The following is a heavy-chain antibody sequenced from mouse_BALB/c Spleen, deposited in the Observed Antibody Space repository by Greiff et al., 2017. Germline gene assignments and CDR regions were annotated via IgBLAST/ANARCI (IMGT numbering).Heavy chain of an antibody. V-gene: IGHV5-6-5*01. D-gene: IGHD2-1*01. CDR2: ISSGGST. Sequence: EVNLVESGGGLVKPGGSLKLSCAASGFTFSSYAMSWVRQTPEKRLEWVASISSGGSTYYPDSVKGRFTISRDNAMNILYLQMSSLRSEDTAMYYCARGGGNYGNYAMDYWGQGTSVTVSS. CDR3: ARGGGNYGNYAMDY. J-gene: IGHJ4*01. CDR1: GFTFSSYA.